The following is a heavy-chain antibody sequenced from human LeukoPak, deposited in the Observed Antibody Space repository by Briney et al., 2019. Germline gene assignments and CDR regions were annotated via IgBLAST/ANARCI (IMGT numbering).Heavy chain of an antibody. J-gene: IGHJ5*02. CDR3: ARVVFTMVRGGGFDP. CDR2: MNPNSGNP. V-gene: IGHV1-8*01. Sequence: ASVKVSCKASGYTFTSYDINWVRQATGQGLEWMGWMNPNSGNPGYARKFQGRVTMTRNTSISTAYMELSSLRSEDTAVYYCARVVFTMVRGGGFDPWGQGTLVTVSS. D-gene: IGHD3-10*01. CDR1: GYTFTSYD.